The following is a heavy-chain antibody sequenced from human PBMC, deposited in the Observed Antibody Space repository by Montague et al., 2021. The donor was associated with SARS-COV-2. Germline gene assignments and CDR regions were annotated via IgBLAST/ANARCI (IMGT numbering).Heavy chain of an antibody. D-gene: IGHD3-22*01. CDR2: ISSSGSTI. J-gene: IGHJ6*02. CDR3: ARVLVVTYYGMDV. Sequence: SLRLSCAASGFTFSSYEMNWVRQAPGKGLEWVSYISSSGSTIYYADSVKGRFTISRDNAKNSLYLQMNCLRAEDTAVYYCARVLVVTYYGMDVWGQGTTVTVSS. CDR1: GFTFSSYE. V-gene: IGHV3-48*03.